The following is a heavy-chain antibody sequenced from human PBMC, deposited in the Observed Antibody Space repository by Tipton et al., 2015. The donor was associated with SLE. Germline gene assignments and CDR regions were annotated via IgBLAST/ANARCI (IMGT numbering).Heavy chain of an antibody. Sequence: TLSLTCTVSGGSIRSYYWSWIRLTPGKGLEWIGDIYYRGSPYYRESTTYNPSLESRATMSLDTPKNQFSLKLNSATAADTAVYFCVRELDTFDIWGQGTMVTVSS. CDR1: GGSIRSYY. J-gene: IGHJ3*02. V-gene: IGHV4-59*01. CDR3: VRELDTFDI. CDR2: IYYRGSPYYREST.